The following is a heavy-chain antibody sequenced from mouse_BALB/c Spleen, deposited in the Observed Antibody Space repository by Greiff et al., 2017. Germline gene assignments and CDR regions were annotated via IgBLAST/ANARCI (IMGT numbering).Heavy chain of an antibody. CDR2: ISSGGGST. CDR3: ARHDYYGSSFDY. D-gene: IGHD1-1*01. V-gene: IGHV5-12-1*01. Sequence: EVQRVESGGGLVKPGGSLKLSCAASGFAFSSYDMSWVRQTPEKRLEWVAYISSGGGSTYYPDTVKGRFTISRDNAKNTLYLQMSSLKSEDTAMYYCARHDYYGSSFDYWGQGTTLTVSS. CDR1: GFAFSSYD. J-gene: IGHJ2*01.